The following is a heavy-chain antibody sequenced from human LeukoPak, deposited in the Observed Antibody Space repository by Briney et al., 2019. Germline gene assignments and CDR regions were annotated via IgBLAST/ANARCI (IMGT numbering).Heavy chain of an antibody. CDR1: GYTFSDYY. CDR3: TTGSSTGEWLPLYYMDV. J-gene: IGHJ6*03. Sequence: ASVTVSCKASGYTFSDYYIHWVQQAPGKGLEWMGRVYPEDGETIYAEKFQGRVTITADTSTDTAYIELCSLRSEDRAVYYCTTGSSTGEWLPLYYMDVWGKGATATVSS. D-gene: IGHD3-3*01. V-gene: IGHV1-69-2*01. CDR2: VYPEDGET.